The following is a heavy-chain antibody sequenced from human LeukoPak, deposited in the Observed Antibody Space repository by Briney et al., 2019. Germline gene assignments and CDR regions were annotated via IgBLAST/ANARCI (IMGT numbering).Heavy chain of an antibody. Sequence: SETLSLTCAVSGGSISSSNWWSWVRQPPGKGLEWIGEIYHSGSTNYNPSLKSRVTISVDKSKTQFSLKLSSVSAADSAVYYCARGERWLRDRYFDLWGRGTLVTVSS. CDR2: IYHSGST. CDR1: GGSISSSNW. V-gene: IGHV4-4*02. J-gene: IGHJ2*01. CDR3: ARGERWLRDRYFDL. D-gene: IGHD5-24*01.